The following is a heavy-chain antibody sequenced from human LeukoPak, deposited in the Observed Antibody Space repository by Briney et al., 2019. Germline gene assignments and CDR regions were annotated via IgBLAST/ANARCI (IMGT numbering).Heavy chain of an antibody. CDR2: ISYDGSNK. Sequence: GRSLRLSCAASGFTFSSYTMHWVRQAPGKGLEWVAVISYDGSNKNYADSVKGRFTISRDNSKNTLYLQMNSLRAEDTAVYYCSVVPAAIRLRYFDYWGQGTLVTASS. J-gene: IGHJ4*02. CDR3: SVVPAAIRLRYFDY. CDR1: GFTFSSYT. D-gene: IGHD2-2*01. V-gene: IGHV3-30-3*01.